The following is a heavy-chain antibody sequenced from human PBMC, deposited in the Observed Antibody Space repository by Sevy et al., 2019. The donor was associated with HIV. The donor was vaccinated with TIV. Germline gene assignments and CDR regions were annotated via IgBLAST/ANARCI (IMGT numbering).Heavy chain of an antibody. D-gene: IGHD6-19*01. CDR2: ISWSGDNT. V-gene: IGHV3-43*01. Sequence: GGSLRLSCEASGFTFDDYVRHWVRQGPRKALEWISLISWSGDNTYYADSVKGRFTISRDNTKNSLYLQMHSLTSDDTALYYCVKDAGVAGSGYYFDSWGQGTLVTVSS. CDR3: VKDAGVAGSGYYFDS. CDR1: GFTFDDYV. J-gene: IGHJ4*02.